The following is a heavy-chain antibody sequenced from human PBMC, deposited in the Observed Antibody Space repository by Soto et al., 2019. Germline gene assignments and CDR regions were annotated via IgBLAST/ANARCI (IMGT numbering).Heavy chain of an antibody. CDR1: GYTLTELS. J-gene: IGHJ4*02. D-gene: IGHD2-2*01. Sequence: ASVKVSCKVSGYTLTELSMHWVRQAPGKGLEWMGGFDPEDGETIYAQKFQGRVTMTEDTSTDTAYMELSSLRSEDTAVYYCATDQYCSSTSCNDYWGQGTLLTVSS. V-gene: IGHV1-24*01. CDR2: FDPEDGET. CDR3: ATDQYCSSTSCNDY.